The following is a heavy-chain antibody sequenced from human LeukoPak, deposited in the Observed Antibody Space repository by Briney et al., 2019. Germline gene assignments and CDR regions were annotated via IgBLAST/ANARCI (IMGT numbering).Heavy chain of an antibody. CDR2: ISYDGSNK. V-gene: IGHV3-30*18. CDR3: AKLWGTQYCSSTSCYFDY. D-gene: IGHD2-2*01. Sequence: GGSLRLSCAASGFTFSSYGMHWVRQAPGKGLEWEAVISYDGSNKYYADSVKGRFTISRDNSKNTLYLQMNSLRAEDTAVYYCAKLWGTQYCSSTSCYFDYWGQGTLVTVSS. J-gene: IGHJ4*02. CDR1: GFTFSSYG.